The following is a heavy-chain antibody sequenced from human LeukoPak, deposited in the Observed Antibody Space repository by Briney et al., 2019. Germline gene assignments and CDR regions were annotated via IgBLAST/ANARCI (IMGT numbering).Heavy chain of an antibody. CDR2: MNPKSGNT. CDR3: ASEQWLKREGVYYYYGVAV. D-gene: IGHD6-19*01. Sequence: GSVKVSCKASGYTFTTYDINWVRQPAGQGLEWVGWMNPKSGNTGYAQKLQGRVTMTRNTSATTAYMQLNSLRSEDTAVYYCASEQWLKREGVYYYYGVAVWGQGTTVTVSS. V-gene: IGHV1-8*01. CDR1: GYTFTTYD. J-gene: IGHJ6*02.